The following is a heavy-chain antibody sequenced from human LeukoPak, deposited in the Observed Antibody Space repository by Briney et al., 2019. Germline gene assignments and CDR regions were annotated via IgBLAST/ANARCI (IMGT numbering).Heavy chain of an antibody. CDR1: VFTFRNYA. V-gene: IGHV3-23*01. CDR3: AKEFDSSGFFDC. CDR2: VSSSGGGT. D-gene: IGHD3-22*01. J-gene: IGHJ4*02. Sequence: GGSLRLPCAASVFTFRNYAMSWVRQAPGKGLEWVSAVSSSGGGTYFAASVKGRFTISRDNSKNTLYLQMNSLRAEDTAVYYCAKEFDSSGFFDCWGQGTLVTVSS.